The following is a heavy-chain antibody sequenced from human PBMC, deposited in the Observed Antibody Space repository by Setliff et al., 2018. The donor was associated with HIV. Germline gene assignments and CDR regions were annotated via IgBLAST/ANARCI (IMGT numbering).Heavy chain of an antibody. Sequence: SETLSLTCTVSGGSISSSSYYWSWIRQPAGKGLEWIGRIYTSGSTNYNPSLKSRVTISVDTSKNQFTLKLYSVTAADTAVYFCARLRITMIMMLNYFDYWGQGTLVTVSS. CDR3: ARLRITMIMMLNYFDY. J-gene: IGHJ4*02. CDR2: IYTSGST. CDR1: GGSISSSSYY. D-gene: IGHD3-22*01. V-gene: IGHV4-61*02.